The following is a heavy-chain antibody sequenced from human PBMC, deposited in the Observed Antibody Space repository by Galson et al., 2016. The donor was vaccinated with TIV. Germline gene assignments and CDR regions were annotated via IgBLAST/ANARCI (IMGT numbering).Heavy chain of an antibody. Sequence: ETLSLTCAVYGGSFSGYYCSWLRQPPGKGLEWIGEISHRGSTSYNPSLESRVTISIDTSKNKFSLNLNSVTAADTAVYYCAGISLRGGSSDVWGRGTTVTVSS. V-gene: IGHV4-34*01. CDR3: AGISLRGGSSDV. D-gene: IGHD2-15*01. CDR2: ISHRGST. J-gene: IGHJ6*02. CDR1: GGSFSGYY.